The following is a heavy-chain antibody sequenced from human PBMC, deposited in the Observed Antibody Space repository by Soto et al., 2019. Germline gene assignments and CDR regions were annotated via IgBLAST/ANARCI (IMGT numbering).Heavy chain of an antibody. CDR2: INTGSGNT. D-gene: IGHD2-15*01. V-gene: IGHV1-3*04. CDR1: GYPFTAYG. J-gene: IGHJ4*02. CDR3: ARAVVAPDY. Sequence: QVHLVQSGAEVKKPGALVNVSCKASGYPFTAYGLHWVRQAPGQRLEWMGWINTGSGNTKSSHKFQGRITIKRDTSATTVSMELSSLTSEDTAIYYCARAVVAPDYWGQGTLVTVSS.